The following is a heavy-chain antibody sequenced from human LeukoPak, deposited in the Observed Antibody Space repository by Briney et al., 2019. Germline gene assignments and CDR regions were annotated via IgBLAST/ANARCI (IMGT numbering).Heavy chain of an antibody. CDR1: GGTFSSYA. CDR3: ASGVRQWLEHDY. Sequence: VASVKVSCKASGGTFSSYAISWVRQAPGQGLEWMGGIIPIFGTANYAQKFQGRVTITADESTSTAYMELSSLRSEDTAVYYCASGVRQWLEHDYWGQGTLVTVSS. CDR2: IIPIFGTA. V-gene: IGHV1-69*13. J-gene: IGHJ4*02. D-gene: IGHD6-19*01.